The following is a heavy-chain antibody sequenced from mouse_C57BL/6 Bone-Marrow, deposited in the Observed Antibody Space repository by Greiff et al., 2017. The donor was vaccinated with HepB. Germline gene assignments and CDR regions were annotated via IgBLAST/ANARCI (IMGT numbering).Heavy chain of an antibody. CDR2: ISSGGDYF. Sequence: VKLMESGEGLVKPGGSPKLSCAASGVTFSSYVMSWVRQTPEKRLEWVAYISSGGDYFYYAVIVKGRFTISRDNARNTLYLQMSSLKSEDTAMYYCTRDDGSDYWSQGTTLTVSS. J-gene: IGHJ2*01. CDR1: GVTFSSYV. CDR3: TRDDGSDY. V-gene: IGHV5-9-1*02. D-gene: IGHD1-1*01.